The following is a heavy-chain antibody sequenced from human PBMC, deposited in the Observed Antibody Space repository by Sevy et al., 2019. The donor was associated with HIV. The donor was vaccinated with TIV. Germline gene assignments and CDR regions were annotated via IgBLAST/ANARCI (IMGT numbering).Heavy chain of an antibody. CDR3: AKDLNRSCDSINCYSYYYYYYGLDV. CDR1: GFPFHDHA. D-gene: IGHD3-22*01. CDR2: ISWNSGSI. Sequence: GGSLRLSCAASGFPFHDHAMHWVRQSPGKGLEWVSGISWNSGSIGYADSVKGRFTISRDNAKQSIYLQMNNLRPDDTAFYYCAKDLNRSCDSINCYSYYYYYYGLDVWGQGTTVTVSS. J-gene: IGHJ6*02. V-gene: IGHV3-9*01.